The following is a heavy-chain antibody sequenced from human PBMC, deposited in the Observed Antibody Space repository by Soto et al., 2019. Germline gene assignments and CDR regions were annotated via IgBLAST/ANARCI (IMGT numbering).Heavy chain of an antibody. CDR2: IWYDGSNK. V-gene: IGHV3-33*01. D-gene: IGHD3-10*01. Sequence: GESLKISCAASGFTFSSYGMHWVRQAPGKGLEWVAVIWYDGSNKYYADSVKGRFTISRDNSKNTLYLQMNSLRAEDTAVYYCARDGPITSGRGSNQYYYYGMDVWGQGTTVTVSS. J-gene: IGHJ6*02. CDR1: GFTFSSYG. CDR3: ARDGPITSGRGSNQYYYYGMDV.